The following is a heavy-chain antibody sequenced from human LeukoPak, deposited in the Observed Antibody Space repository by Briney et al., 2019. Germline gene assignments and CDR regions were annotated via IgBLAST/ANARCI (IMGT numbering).Heavy chain of an antibody. J-gene: IGHJ4*02. CDR1: GGSISSGGYY. D-gene: IGHD2-2*02. V-gene: IGHV4-30-4*08. CDR3: ARSYCSSTSCYKFDY. CDR2: IYYSGST. Sequence: SETLSLTCTVSGGSISSGGYYWSWIRQHPGKGLEWIGYIYYSGSTYYNPSLKSRVTISVDTSKNQFSLKLSSVTAADTAVYYCARSYCSSTSCYKFDYWGQGTLVTVSS.